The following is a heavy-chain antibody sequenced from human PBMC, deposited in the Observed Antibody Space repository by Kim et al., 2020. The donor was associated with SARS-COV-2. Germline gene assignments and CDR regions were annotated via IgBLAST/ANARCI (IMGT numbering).Heavy chain of an antibody. CDR1: GFTFSSYP. J-gene: IGHJ6*03. Sequence: GGSLRLSCAASGFTFSSYPMHWVRQAPGKGLEWVAVISYDGTNKYYADSVKGRFTISRDNSKNTLYLQMNSLRAEDTAVYYCAREGGGLGTLGYYYYMDVWGKGTTVTVSS. CDR3: AREGGGLGTLGYYYYMDV. CDR2: ISYDGTNK. V-gene: IGHV3-30-3*01. D-gene: IGHD3-16*01.